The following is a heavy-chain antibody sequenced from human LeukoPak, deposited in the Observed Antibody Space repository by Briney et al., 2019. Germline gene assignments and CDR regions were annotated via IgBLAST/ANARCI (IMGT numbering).Heavy chain of an antibody. J-gene: IGHJ3*02. CDR3: AADDYGAFDI. D-gene: IGHD4-17*01. CDR2: INHSGST. CDR1: GGSFSNYY. Sequence: PSETLSLTCGVHGGSFSNYYWSWIRQPPGKGLEWIGEINHSGSTNYNPSLKSRVTISVDTSKNQFSLKLTSVTAADTAIYYCAADDYGAFDIWGQGTMVTVSS. V-gene: IGHV4-34*01.